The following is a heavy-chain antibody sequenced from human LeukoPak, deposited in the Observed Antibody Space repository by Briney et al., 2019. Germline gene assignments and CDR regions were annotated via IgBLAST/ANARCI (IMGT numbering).Heavy chain of an antibody. Sequence: SETLSLTCTVSGGSISSYYWSWIRQPPGKGLEWIGYIYYSGSTNYIPSLKSRVTISVDTSKNQFSLKLCSVTAADTAMYYCARGDSLFDYWGQGTLVTVSS. CDR1: GGSISSYY. D-gene: IGHD2-21*02. J-gene: IGHJ4*02. V-gene: IGHV4-59*01. CDR2: IYYSGST. CDR3: ARGDSLFDY.